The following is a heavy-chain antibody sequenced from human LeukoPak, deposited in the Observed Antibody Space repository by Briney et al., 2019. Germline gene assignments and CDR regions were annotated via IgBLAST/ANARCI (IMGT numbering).Heavy chain of an antibody. CDR3: ARDSVGATGDY. CDR2: ISSSSSYI. V-gene: IGHV3-21*01. CDR1: GFTFSSYS. Sequence: GGTLRLSCAASGFTFSSYSMNWVRQAPGKGLEWVSSISSSSSYIYYADSVKGRFTISRDNAKNSLYLQMNSLRAEDTAVYYCARDSVGATGDYWGQGTLVTVSS. J-gene: IGHJ4*02. D-gene: IGHD1-26*01.